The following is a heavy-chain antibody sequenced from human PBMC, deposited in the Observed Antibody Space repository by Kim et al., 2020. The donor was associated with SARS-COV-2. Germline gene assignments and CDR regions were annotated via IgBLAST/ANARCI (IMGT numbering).Heavy chain of an antibody. CDR1: GFTFSSYA. Sequence: GGSLRLSCEASGFTFSSYAMTWVRQAPGKGLEWLSSITSSGDNTYYAHSVKGRFTISRDSYKSTLYLQLNSLRAEDTAVYYCAKKYCSSSSCYLGQWGMDVWGQGNTVTVSS. D-gene: IGHD2-2*01. CDR3: AKKYCSSSSCYLGQWGMDV. J-gene: IGHJ6*02. V-gene: IGHV3-23*01. CDR2: ITSSGDNT.